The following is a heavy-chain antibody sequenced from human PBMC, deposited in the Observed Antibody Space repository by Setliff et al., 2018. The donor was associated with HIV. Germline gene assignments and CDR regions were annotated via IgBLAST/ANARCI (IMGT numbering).Heavy chain of an antibody. V-gene: IGHV4-59*04. Sequence: SETLSLTCSVSGGSISNFYWSWIRQPPGKGLQWIGNVYYSGSTYYTPSFRGRVTISVDSSKNQFSLKLTSVTAADTAIYFCARRRKFGAAAAGPMDYWGQGTLVTVSS. CDR1: GGSISNFY. J-gene: IGHJ4*01. CDR2: VYYSGST. D-gene: IGHD6-13*01. CDR3: ARRRKFGAAAAGPMDY.